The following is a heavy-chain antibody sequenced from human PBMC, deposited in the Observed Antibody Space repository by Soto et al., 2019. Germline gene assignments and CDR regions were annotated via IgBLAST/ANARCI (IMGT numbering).Heavy chain of an antibody. J-gene: IGHJ4*02. D-gene: IGHD3-10*01. CDR1: GFTFSSYA. Sequence: EVQLLESGGGLVQPGGSLRLSCAASGFTFSSYAMSWVRQAPGKGLEWVSAISGSGGSTYYADSVKGRFTISRDNSKNTLYLQMNSLRAKDTAVYYCACQKAGELLWFGESFDYWGQGTLVTVSS. CDR2: ISGSGGST. CDR3: ACQKAGELLWFGESFDY. V-gene: IGHV3-23*01.